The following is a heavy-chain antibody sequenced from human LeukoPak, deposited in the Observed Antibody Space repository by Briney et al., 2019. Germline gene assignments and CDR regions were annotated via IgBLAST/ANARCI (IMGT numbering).Heavy chain of an antibody. CDR1: GGSISRYY. V-gene: IGHV4-59*01. D-gene: IGHD2-15*01. J-gene: IGHJ4*02. CDR2: IYYSGST. CDR3: ARAYCSGGSCYLGDY. Sequence: SETLSLTRTVSGGSISRYYWNWIRQPPGKGLEWIGYIYYSGSTNYNPSLKSRVTISVDTSKNQFSLKLSSVTAADTAVYYCARAYCSGGSCYLGDYWGQGTLVTVSS.